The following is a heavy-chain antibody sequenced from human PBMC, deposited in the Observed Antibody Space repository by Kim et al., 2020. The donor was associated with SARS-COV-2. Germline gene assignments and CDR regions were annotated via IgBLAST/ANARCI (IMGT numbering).Heavy chain of an antibody. CDR2: SYYSGST. CDR3: ARSSLSGRFDP. Sequence: SETLSLTCTVSGGSISSGGYYWSWIRQHPGKGLEWIGYSYYSGSTYYNPSLKSRVTISVDASKNQFCLKLSSVTAADTAVYYCARSSLSGRFDPWGQGTLVTVS. V-gene: IGHV4-31*03. CDR1: GGSISSGGYY. D-gene: IGHD3-10*01. J-gene: IGHJ5*02.